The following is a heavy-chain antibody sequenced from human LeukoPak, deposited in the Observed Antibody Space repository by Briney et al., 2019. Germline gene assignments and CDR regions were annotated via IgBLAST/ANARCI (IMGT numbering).Heavy chain of an antibody. J-gene: IGHJ3*01. CDR1: GFTFSSYA. CDR3: ARGKTSDDIIEDAFDV. Sequence: GGSLRLSCAASGFTFSSYAMSWVRQAPGKGLEWVSAISGSGGGTYYADSVKGRFIISRDNSKNAVSLQMNSLRVEDTALYYCARGKTSDDIIEDAFDVWGRGTVVTVSS. CDR2: ISGSGGGT. V-gene: IGHV3-23*01. D-gene: IGHD3-10*01.